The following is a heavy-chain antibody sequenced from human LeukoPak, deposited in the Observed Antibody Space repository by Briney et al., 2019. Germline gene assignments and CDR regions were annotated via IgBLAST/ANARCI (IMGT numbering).Heavy chain of an antibody. CDR3: AGTYYDILTGYLGFDP. D-gene: IGHD3-9*01. Sequence: ASVKVSCKASGYTFTSYDINWVRQATGQGLEWMGWMNPNSGNTGYAQKFQGRVTMTRNTSISTAYMELSSLRSEDTAVYYCAGTYYDILTGYLGFDPWGQGTLVTVSS. J-gene: IGHJ5*02. CDR2: MNPNSGNT. V-gene: IGHV1-8*01. CDR1: GYTFTSYD.